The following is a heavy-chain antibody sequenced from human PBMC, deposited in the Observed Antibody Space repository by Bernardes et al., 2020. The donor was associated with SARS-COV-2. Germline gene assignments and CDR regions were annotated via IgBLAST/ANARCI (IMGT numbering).Heavy chain of an antibody. CDR3: ARGRGGAYGIVFDI. CDR2: MFTDGST. Sequence: SETLSLTCTVSGGSISSGSYYWTWIRQPAGKGLEWIGRMFTDGSTNYNPSLKSRVTVAVDTSKNQFSLKVNFVIAADTAVYYCARGRGGAYGIVFDIWGQGRMVTVSS. CDR1: GGSISSGSYY. V-gene: IGHV4-61*02. D-gene: IGHD4-17*01. J-gene: IGHJ3*02.